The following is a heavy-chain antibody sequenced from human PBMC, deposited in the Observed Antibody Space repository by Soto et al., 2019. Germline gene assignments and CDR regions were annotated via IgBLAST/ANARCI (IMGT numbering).Heavy chain of an antibody. CDR3: AAVYDSSGYYFDY. Sequence: SVKVSCKACGVTFTSTAVQWVRQARGQRLEWIGWIVVGSGNTNYAQKFQERVTITRDMSTSTAYMELSSLRSEDTAVYYCAAVYDSSGYYFDYWGQGTLVTSPQ. V-gene: IGHV1-58*01. CDR2: IVVGSGNT. CDR1: GVTFTSTA. D-gene: IGHD3-22*01. J-gene: IGHJ4*02.